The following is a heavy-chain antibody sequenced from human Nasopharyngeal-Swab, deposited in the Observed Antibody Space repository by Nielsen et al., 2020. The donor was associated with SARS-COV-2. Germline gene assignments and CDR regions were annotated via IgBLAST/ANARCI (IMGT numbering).Heavy chain of an antibody. Sequence: GESLKISCAASGFTFSSYSMNWVRQAPGKGLEWVSSISSGSSYIYYADSVKGRFTISRDNAKNSLYLQMNSLRAEDTAVYYCARHLPLRFLEWLFPDYFDYWGQGTLVTVSS. CDR3: ARHLPLRFLEWLFPDYFDY. D-gene: IGHD3-3*01. CDR2: ISSGSSYI. V-gene: IGHV3-21*01. CDR1: GFTFSSYS. J-gene: IGHJ4*02.